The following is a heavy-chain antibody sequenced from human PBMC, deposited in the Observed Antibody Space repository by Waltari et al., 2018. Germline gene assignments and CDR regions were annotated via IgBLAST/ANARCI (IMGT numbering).Heavy chain of an antibody. CDR3: TRNPPGY. CDR1: EGAYW. J-gene: IGHJ4*02. Sequence: EVQLVESGGGLVQPGGSLSLSCAASEGAYWVDWVRQAPGKGLVWVSRINSDGTRIYYADSVRGRFTISRDSAKSTFYLQMTSLRADDTAVYYCTRNPPGYWGQGTLVTVSS. V-gene: IGHV3-74*01. CDR2: INSDGTRI.